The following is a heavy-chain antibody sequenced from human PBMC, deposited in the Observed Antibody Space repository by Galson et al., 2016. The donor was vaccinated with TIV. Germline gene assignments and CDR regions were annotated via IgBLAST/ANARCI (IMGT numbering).Heavy chain of an antibody. CDR3: AVAVPTTMYCYFVF. J-gene: IGHJ2*01. CDR2: IIPILGII. V-gene: IGHV1-69*04. CDR1: GGTFSTYA. Sequence: SVKVSCKASGGTFSTYAVNWVRQAPGQGLEWMGRIIPILGIINYSQNFQGRVTLTADESTSTVYMDLTSLRSEDTAVYYCAVAVPTTMYCYFVFWGRGTLVTVSS. D-gene: IGHD5-12*01.